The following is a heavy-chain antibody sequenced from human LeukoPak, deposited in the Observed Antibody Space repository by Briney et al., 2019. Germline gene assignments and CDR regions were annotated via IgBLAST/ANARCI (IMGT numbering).Heavy chain of an antibody. CDR1: GGSFSGYY. V-gene: IGHV4-59*01. Sequence: SETLSLTCAVYGGSFSGYYWSWIRQPPGKGLEWIGYIYYSGSTNYNPSLKSRVTISVDMSKNQFSLKLSSVTAADTAVYYCARTTEGGYTYDYFYYYYMDVWGKGTTVTISS. CDR3: ARTTEGGYTYDYFYYYYMDV. CDR2: IYYSGST. D-gene: IGHD5-18*01. J-gene: IGHJ6*03.